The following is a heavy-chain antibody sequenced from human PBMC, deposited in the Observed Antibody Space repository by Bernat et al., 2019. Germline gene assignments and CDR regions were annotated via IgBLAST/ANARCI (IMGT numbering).Heavy chain of an antibody. D-gene: IGHD6-19*01. CDR3: AREITGIAVAGLNVDY. CDR1: GFTFSSYA. V-gene: IGHV3-23*01. Sequence: EVQLLESGGGLVQPGGSLRLSCAASGFTFSSYAMSWVRQAPGKGLEWVSAISGSGGSTYYADSVKGRFTISRDNSKNTLYLQMNSLRAEDTAVYYCAREITGIAVAGLNVDYWGQGTLVTVSS. J-gene: IGHJ4*02. CDR2: ISGSGGST.